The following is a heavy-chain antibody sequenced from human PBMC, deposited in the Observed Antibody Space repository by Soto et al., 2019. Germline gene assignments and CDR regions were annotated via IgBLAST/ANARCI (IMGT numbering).Heavy chain of an antibody. D-gene: IGHD1-20*01. CDR1: GGSIISSSYY. J-gene: IGHJ4*02. CDR3: ARLGLTGPYYFDY. Sequence: QLQLQESGPGLVKPSETLSLTCSVSGGSIISSSYYWGWIRQPPGKGLEWIGTIYHSGTSYYDPSLKSRITVSVDTSKNQFSLKLTSVTAADTAVYYCARLGLTGPYYFDYWGQGTLVTVSS. V-gene: IGHV4-39*01. CDR2: IYHSGTS.